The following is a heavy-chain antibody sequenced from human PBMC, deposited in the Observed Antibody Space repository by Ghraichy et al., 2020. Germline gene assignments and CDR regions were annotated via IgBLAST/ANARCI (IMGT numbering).Heavy chain of an antibody. CDR3: ASSIAVAGTSRKYYYYGMDV. D-gene: IGHD6-19*01. CDR2: IYYSGST. V-gene: IGHV4-59*01. CDR1: GGSISSYY. J-gene: IGHJ6*02. Sequence: SETLSLTCTVSGGSISSYYWSWIRQPPGKGLEWIGYIYYSGSTNYNPSLKSRVTISVDTSKNQFSLKLSSVTAADTAVYYCASSIAVAGTSRKYYYYGMDVWGQGTTVTVSS.